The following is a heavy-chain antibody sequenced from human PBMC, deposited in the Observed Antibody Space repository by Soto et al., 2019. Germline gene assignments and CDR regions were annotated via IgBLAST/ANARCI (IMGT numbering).Heavy chain of an antibody. CDR3: ARRTVTIRTFDSGIKTHCFDY. J-gene: IGHJ4*02. D-gene: IGHD3-9*01. V-gene: IGHV4-39*01. CDR1: GGSISSSSYY. Sequence: QLQLQESGPGLVKPSETLSLTCAVSGGSISSSSYYWGWIRQPPGKGLEWIGSIYYSGSTYYTPSLQSRVAISVDPSKNHFSWKLTSVTAADTAVSYSARRTVTIRTFDSGIKTHCFDYCSQGTLVTVSS. CDR2: IYYSGST.